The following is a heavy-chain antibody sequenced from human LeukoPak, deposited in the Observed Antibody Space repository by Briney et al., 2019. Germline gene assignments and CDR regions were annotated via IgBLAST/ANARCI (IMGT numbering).Heavy chain of an antibody. J-gene: IGHJ5*02. D-gene: IGHD3-10*01. CDR1: GDTFNSYA. CDR2: MNPNSGNT. V-gene: IGHV1-8*01. CDR3: ARAPRITMVRGVIYWFDP. Sequence: ASVKVSCKVSGDTFNSYAVAWVRQAPGQGLEWMGWMNPNSGNTGYAQKFQGRVTITRNTSISTAYMELSSLRSEDTAVYYCARAPRITMVRGVIYWFDPWGQGTLVTVSS.